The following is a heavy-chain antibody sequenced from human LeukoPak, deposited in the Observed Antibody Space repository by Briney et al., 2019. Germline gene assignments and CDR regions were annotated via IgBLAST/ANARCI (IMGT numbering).Heavy chain of an antibody. CDR3: AEDGGSGYYYFDY. Sequence: AGGSLRLSCAASGFTFSSYAMSWVRQAPGKGLEWVSAISGSGGSTYYADSVKGRFTISRDNSKNTLYVQMNSPRAEDTAVYYCAEDGGSGYYYFDYWGQGTLVTVSS. D-gene: IGHD3-22*01. V-gene: IGHV3-23*01. J-gene: IGHJ4*02. CDR2: ISGSGGST. CDR1: GFTFSSYA.